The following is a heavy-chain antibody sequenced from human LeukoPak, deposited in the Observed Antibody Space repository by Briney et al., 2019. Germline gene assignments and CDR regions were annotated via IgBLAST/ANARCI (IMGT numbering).Heavy chain of an antibody. D-gene: IGHD2-8*01. CDR3: ARNPRRDIVLMVYAKSYFDY. V-gene: IGHV1-2*02. J-gene: IGHJ4*02. CDR2: INPNSGGT. CDR1: GYTFTGYY. Sequence: ASGKVSCKASGYTFTGYYMHWVRQAPGQGLEWMGWINPNSGGTNYAQKFQGRVTMTRDTSISTAYMELSRLRSDDTAVYYCARNPRRDIVLMVYAKSYFDYWGQGTLVTVSS.